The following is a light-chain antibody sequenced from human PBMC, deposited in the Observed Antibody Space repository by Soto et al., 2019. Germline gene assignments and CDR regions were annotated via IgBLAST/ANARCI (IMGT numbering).Light chain of an antibody. CDR2: DAS. CDR3: QQRGKWIT. J-gene: IGKJ5*01. CDR1: QSVSSH. V-gene: IGKV3-11*01. Sequence: VKNTLSRRASQSVSSHLAWYQQRPGQAPRLLIYDASNRATGIPARFSGSGSGTDFTLTISSLETEDFAVYSCQQRGKWITFGQGTRLEI.